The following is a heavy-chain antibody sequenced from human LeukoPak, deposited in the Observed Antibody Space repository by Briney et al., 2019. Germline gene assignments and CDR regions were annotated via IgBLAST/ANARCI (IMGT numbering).Heavy chain of an antibody. V-gene: IGHV3-23*01. CDR3: AKGLGYGGSWFAPWFGP. Sequence: GGSLRLSCAASGFTFNNYAMSWVRQAPGKGLEWVPIISGSGDGTYYADSVKGRFTISRDNSKNTLYLQMNSLRAEDTAVYYCAKGLGYGGSWFAPWFGPWGQGTLLTVSS. CDR2: ISGSGDGT. J-gene: IGHJ5*02. D-gene: IGHD6-13*01. CDR1: GFTFNNYA.